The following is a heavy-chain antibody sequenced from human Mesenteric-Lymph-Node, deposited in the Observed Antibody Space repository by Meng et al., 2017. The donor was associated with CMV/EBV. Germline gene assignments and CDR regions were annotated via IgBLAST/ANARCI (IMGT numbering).Heavy chain of an antibody. J-gene: IGHJ4*02. CDR3: ANQGLVGYCSSTSCLSVY. D-gene: IGHD2-2*01. CDR1: GFTFSSYG. CDR2: IRYDGSNK. Sequence: GGSLRLSCAASGFTFSSYGMHWVRQAPGKGLEWVAFIRYDGSNKYYADSVKGRFTISRDNSKNTLYLHMNSLRAEDTAVYCCANQGLVGYCSSTSCLSVYWGQGTLVTVSS. V-gene: IGHV3-30*02.